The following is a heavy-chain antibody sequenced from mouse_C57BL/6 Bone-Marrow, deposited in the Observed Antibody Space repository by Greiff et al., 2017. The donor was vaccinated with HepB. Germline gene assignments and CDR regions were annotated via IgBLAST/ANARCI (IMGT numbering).Heavy chain of an antibody. J-gene: IGHJ1*03. CDR1: GFNIKDYY. D-gene: IGHD2-3*01. V-gene: IGHV14-2*01. Sequence: VQLQQSGAELGKPGASVKLSCTASGFNIKDYYMHWVKQRTEQGLEWIGRIDPEDGETKYAPKFQGKATITADTASNTADLQLSSLTSEDTAVYYCARGYSGYVDVWGTGTTVTVSS. CDR3: ARGYSGYVDV. CDR2: IDPEDGET.